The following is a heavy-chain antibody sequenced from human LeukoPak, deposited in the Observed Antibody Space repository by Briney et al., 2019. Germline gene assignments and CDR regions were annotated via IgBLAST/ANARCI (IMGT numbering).Heavy chain of an antibody. D-gene: IGHD3-10*01. CDR3: AREGWFGEPPSHWFDP. CDR1: GDSVSSKSAT. Sequence: SQTLSLTCAISGDSVSSKSATWNWIRQSPSRGLEWLGRTYCTSTWYNDYAVSVKSRITINPDTSKNQFSLQMKAVTPEDTAVYFCAREGWFGEPPSHWFDPWGQGILVTVSS. J-gene: IGHJ5*02. CDR2: TYCTSTWYN. V-gene: IGHV6-1*01.